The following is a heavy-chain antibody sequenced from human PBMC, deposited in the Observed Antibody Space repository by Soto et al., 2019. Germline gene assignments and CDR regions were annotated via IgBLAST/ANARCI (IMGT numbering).Heavy chain of an antibody. CDR2: IYYSGST. J-gene: IGHJ4*02. CDR1: GGSISSYY. CDR3: ARLGSPGPFSYSYFDY. D-gene: IGHD1-26*01. Sequence: QVQLQESGPGLVKPSETLSLTCTVSGGSISSYYWSWIRQPPGKGLEWIGYIYYSGSTNYNPSLKSRVTISVDTSKNQFSLKLSSVTAADTAVYYCARLGSPGPFSYSYFDYWGQGTLVTVSS. V-gene: IGHV4-59*01.